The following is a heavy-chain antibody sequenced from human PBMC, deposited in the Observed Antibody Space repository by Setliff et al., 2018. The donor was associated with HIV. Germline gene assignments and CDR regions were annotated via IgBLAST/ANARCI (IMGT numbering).Heavy chain of an antibody. CDR3: ARRWGIRGYSS. D-gene: IGHD5-18*01. Sequence: KPSETLSLTCTVTGGSISSGGFYWTWIRQHPGKGLEWIGYIYNTGSTYHSPSLESRVTISIDTSKNQFSLKLNSVTALDTAVYYCARRWGIRGYSSWGQGTLVTVSS. J-gene: IGHJ5*02. V-gene: IGHV4-31*03. CDR1: GGSISSGGFY. CDR2: IYNTGST.